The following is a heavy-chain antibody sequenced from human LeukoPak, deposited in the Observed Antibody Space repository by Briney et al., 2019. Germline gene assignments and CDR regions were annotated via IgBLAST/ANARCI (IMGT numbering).Heavy chain of an antibody. D-gene: IGHD3-22*01. J-gene: IGHJ4*02. V-gene: IGHV1-18*01. Sequence: ASVKVSCKASGYTLTSYGISWVRQAPGQGLEWMGWISAYNGNTNYAQKLQGRVTMTTDTSTSTAYMELRSLRSDDTAVYYCARDTPTYYYDSSGYYPFDYWGQGTLVTVSS. CDR2: ISAYNGNT. CDR1: GYTLTSYG. CDR3: ARDTPTYYYDSSGYYPFDY.